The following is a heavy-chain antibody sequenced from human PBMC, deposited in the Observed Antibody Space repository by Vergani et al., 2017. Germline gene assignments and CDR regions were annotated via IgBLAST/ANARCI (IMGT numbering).Heavy chain of an antibody. J-gene: IGHJ4*02. Sequence: QVQLVQSGAEVKKPGASVKVSCKASGYTFTSYGISWVRQAPGQGLEWMGWISAYNGNTNYAQKLQGRVTMTTDTSTSTAYMELRSLRSDDTAVYYCARVKILAGIVVVPADAQPFDYWGQGTLVTVSS. V-gene: IGHV1-18*01. CDR1: GYTFTSYG. CDR3: ARVKILAGIVVVPADAQPFDY. D-gene: IGHD2-2*01. CDR2: ISAYNGNT.